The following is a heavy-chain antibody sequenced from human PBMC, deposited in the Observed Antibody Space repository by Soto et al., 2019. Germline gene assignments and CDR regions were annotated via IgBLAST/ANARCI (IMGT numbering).Heavy chain of an antibody. CDR3: ARSSDYGGNQEI. CDR2: IWYDGSNK. CDR1: GFTFSSYG. V-gene: IGHV3-33*01. J-gene: IGHJ4*02. D-gene: IGHD4-17*01. Sequence: GGSLRLSCAASGFTFSSYGMHWVRQAPGKGLEWVAVIWYDGSNKYYADSVKGRFTISRDNSKNTLYLQMNSLRAEDTAVYYCARSSDYGGNQEIWGQGALVTVSS.